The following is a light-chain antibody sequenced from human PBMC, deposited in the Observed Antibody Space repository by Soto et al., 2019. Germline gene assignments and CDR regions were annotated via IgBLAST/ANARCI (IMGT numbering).Light chain of an antibody. Sequence: DIQMTQSPSTLSASVGDRVTITCRASQSISSWLAWYQQKPGKAPKLLIYKASSLESGVPSRFSGSGSGTEXTXTXSSXXXXDFATYYCQQYNSYPYTFGQGTKLEIK. V-gene: IGKV1-5*03. CDR1: QSISSW. J-gene: IGKJ2*01. CDR3: QQYNSYPYT. CDR2: KAS.